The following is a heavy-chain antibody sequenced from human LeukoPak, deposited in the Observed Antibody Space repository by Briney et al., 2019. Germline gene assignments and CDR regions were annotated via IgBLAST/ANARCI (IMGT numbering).Heavy chain of an antibody. CDR1: GCTFSSYG. CDR2: IRYDGSNK. J-gene: IGHJ4*02. D-gene: IGHD4-17*01. CDR3: AKDRELYDYGDYYFDY. V-gene: IGHV3-30*02. Sequence: PGGSLRLSCAASGCTFSSYGMHWVRQAPGKGLEWVAFIRYDGSNKYYADSVKGRFTISRDNSKNTLYLQMNSLRAEDTAVYYCAKDRELYDYGDYYFDYWGQGTLVTVSS.